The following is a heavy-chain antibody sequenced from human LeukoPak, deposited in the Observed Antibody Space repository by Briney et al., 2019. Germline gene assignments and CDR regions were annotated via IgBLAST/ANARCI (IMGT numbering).Heavy chain of an antibody. Sequence: GGSLRLSCAASGFTFSSYSMNWVRQAPGKGLEWVSSISSSSSYIYYADSVKGRFTISRDNAKNSLYLQMSSLRAEDTAVYYCARDLGQTYYYDSSGSPWGFDYWGQGTLVTVSS. CDR2: ISSSSSYI. CDR1: GFTFSSYS. V-gene: IGHV3-21*01. J-gene: IGHJ4*02. CDR3: ARDLGQTYYYDSSGSPWGFDY. D-gene: IGHD3-22*01.